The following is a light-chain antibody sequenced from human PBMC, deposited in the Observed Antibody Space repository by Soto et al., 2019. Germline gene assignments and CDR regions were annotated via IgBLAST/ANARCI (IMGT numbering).Light chain of an antibody. Sequence: QSALTQPASVSGSPGQSITISCTGTSTDPATYDLVSWYQQHPGKAPQLIIYEVAKRPSGVSARFSGSQSGDTASLTISGLQAADEAYYYCSSFATSGTTVIFGGGTKVTVL. J-gene: IGLJ2*01. CDR2: EVA. CDR3: SSFATSGTTVI. CDR1: STDPATYDL. V-gene: IGLV2-14*02.